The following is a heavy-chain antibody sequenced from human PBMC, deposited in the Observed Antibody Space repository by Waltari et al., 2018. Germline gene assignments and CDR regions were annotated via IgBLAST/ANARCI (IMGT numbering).Heavy chain of an antibody. Sequence: QVQLHQWGAGLLQPSETLSLTCAVSGGPFTSYSWSWIRQSPDKGLEWIGEISHSGSTNYNPSLKSRVTMSVDTIKKQFSLKLTSVTAADTAVYFCARTWGYSPPLGWFDPWGRGTRVTVSS. CDR3: ARTWGYSPPLGWFDP. CDR2: ISHSGST. J-gene: IGHJ5*02. CDR1: GGPFTSYS. D-gene: IGHD1-26*01. V-gene: IGHV4-34*01.